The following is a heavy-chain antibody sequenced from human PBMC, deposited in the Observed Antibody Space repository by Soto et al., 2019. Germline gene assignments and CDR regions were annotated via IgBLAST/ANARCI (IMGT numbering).Heavy chain of an antibody. Sequence: EVQLVESGGGLVKPGGSLRLSCAASGFTFSNAWMSWVRQAPGKGLEWVGRIKSKTDGGTTDYAAPVKGRFTISRDDSKNTLYLQKNSLKTEDTPVYYCTPNYGDHGRYYYYGMDVWGQGTTVTGSS. V-gene: IGHV3-15*01. CDR2: IKSKTDGGTT. D-gene: IGHD4-17*01. CDR1: GFTFSNAW. J-gene: IGHJ6*02. CDR3: TPNYGDHGRYYYYGMDV.